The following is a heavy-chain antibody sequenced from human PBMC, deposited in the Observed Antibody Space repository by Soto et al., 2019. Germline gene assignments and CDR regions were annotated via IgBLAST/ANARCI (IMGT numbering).Heavy chain of an antibody. CDR2: IIPIFGTA. J-gene: IGHJ5*02. D-gene: IGHD6-6*01. CDR3: ARDFGAARRLNWFDP. V-gene: IGHV1-69*06. CDR1: GGPFNSFA. Sequence: VQLVPSGAEVKKPGSSVEVSCKASGGPFNSFAISWVRQGPGPGVGWMGGIIPIFGTANYAQKFQGRVTITADKSTSTAYMELSSLRSEDTAVYYCARDFGAARRLNWFDPWGQGTLVTVSS.